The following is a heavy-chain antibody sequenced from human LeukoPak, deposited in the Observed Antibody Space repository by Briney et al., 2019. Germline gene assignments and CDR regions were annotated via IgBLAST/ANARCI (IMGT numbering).Heavy chain of an antibody. J-gene: IGHJ3*02. Sequence: KPSETLSLTCTVSGGSISSYYWSWIRQPPGKGLEWIGYIYYSGSTNYNPSLKSRVTISVDTSKNQFSLKLSSVTAADTAVYYCARDESGTSAFDIWGQGTMVTVSS. CDR3: ARDESGTSAFDI. CDR1: GGSISSYY. D-gene: IGHD1-1*01. V-gene: IGHV4-59*01. CDR2: IYYSGST.